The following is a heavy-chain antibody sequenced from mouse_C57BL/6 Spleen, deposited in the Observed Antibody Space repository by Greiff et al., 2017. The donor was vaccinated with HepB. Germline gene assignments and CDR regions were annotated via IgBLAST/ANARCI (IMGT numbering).Heavy chain of an antibody. V-gene: IGHV1-64*01. CDR3: AREALRGYYAMDY. Sequence: QVQLQQSGAELVKPGASVKLSCKASGYTFTSYWMHWVKQRPGQGLEWIGMIHPNSGSTNYNEKFKSKATLTVDKSSSTAYMQLSSLTSEDSAVYYCAREALRGYYAMDYWGQGTSGTVSS. CDR2: IHPNSGST. CDR1: GYTFTSYW. J-gene: IGHJ4*01.